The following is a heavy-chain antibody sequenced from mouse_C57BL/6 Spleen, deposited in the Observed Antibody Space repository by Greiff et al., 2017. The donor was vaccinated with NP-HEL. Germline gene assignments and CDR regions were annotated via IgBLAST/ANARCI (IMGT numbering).Heavy chain of an antibody. CDR3: ARRTTVVPFDY. CDR1: GYTFTSYW. V-gene: IGHV1-52*01. CDR2: IDPSDSET. D-gene: IGHD1-1*01. J-gene: IGHJ2*01. Sequence: QVQLQQPGAELVRPGSSVKLSCKASGYTFTSYWMHWVKQRPIQGLEWIGNIDPSDSETHYNQNFKDKATLTVDKSSSTAYMQLSSLTSEDSAVYYCARRTTVVPFDYWGQGTTLTVSS.